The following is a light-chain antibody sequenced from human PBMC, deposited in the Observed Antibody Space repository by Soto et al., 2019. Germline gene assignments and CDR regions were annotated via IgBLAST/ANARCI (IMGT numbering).Light chain of an antibody. CDR3: SSYASGSPFV. CDR1: GSNVGGYKY. J-gene: IGLJ1*01. V-gene: IGLV2-14*01. CDR2: DVS. Sequence: QSVLTQPASVSGSPGQSITISCTGTGSNVGGYKYVSWYQQLPGKAPKLMIYDVSYRPSGVSDRFSGSKSGNTASLIISGLQAEDEADYYCSSYASGSPFVFGTGTKVTVL.